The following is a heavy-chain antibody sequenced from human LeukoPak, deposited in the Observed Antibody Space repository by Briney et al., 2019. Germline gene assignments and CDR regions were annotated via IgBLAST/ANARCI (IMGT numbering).Heavy chain of an antibody. CDR3: AREGGFYRPLDY. Sequence: SETLSLTCTVSGGSISSGDYYWSWIRQPPGKGLEWIGYIYYSGSTYYNPSLKSRVTISVDTSKNQFSLKLSSVTAADTAVYYCAREGGFYRPLDYSGQGTLVTVSS. D-gene: IGHD3-3*01. V-gene: IGHV4-30-4*01. J-gene: IGHJ4*02. CDR2: IYYSGST. CDR1: GGSISSGDYY.